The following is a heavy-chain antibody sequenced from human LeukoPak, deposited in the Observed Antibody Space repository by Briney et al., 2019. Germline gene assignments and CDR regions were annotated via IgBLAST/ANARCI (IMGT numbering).Heavy chain of an antibody. CDR3: AKRAVARRRIYGFDI. Sequence: SETLSLTCTVSGGSISSSSYYWGWIRQPPGKGLEWIGSIYYSGSTYYNPSLKSRVTISVDTSKNQFSLNLISVTAADTAVYYCAKRAVARRRIYGFDIWGQGTMVTVSS. J-gene: IGHJ3*02. CDR1: GGSISSSSYY. CDR2: IYYSGST. V-gene: IGHV4-39*07. D-gene: IGHD6-19*01.